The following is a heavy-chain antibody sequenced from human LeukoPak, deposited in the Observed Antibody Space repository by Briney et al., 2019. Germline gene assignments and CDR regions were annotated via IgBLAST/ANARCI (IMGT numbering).Heavy chain of an antibody. Sequence: GGSLRLPCAASGFTFSSYAMSWVRQAPGKGLEWVSAISGSATTYYADSVRGRFIISRDNSKNTLYLQMNRPRVDDAAVYYCARAPVTSCRGAFCYPFDYWGQGILVTVSS. CDR1: GFTFSSYA. D-gene: IGHD2-21*01. J-gene: IGHJ4*02. V-gene: IGHV3-23*01. CDR2: ISGSATT. CDR3: ARAPVTSCRGAFCYPFDY.